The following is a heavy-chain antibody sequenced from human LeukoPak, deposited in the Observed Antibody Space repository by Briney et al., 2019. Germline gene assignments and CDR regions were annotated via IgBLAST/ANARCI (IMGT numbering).Heavy chain of an antibody. V-gene: IGHV1-18*01. CDR1: GYTFTSYG. Sequence: RASVRVSSKPSGYTFTSYGISWVPHAPRQGLEWMGWISSYNDNTNYAQKLQGRVTMTTDTSTSTAYMELRSLRSDDTAVYYCARADDTYFDYWGQGTLVTVSS. J-gene: IGHJ4*02. D-gene: IGHD3-22*01. CDR3: ARADDTYFDY. CDR2: ISSYNDNT.